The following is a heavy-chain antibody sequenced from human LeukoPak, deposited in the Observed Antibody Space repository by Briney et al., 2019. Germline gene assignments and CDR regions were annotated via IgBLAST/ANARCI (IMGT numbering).Heavy chain of an antibody. CDR1: GDSISSYY. D-gene: IGHD3-10*01. V-gene: IGHV4-59*01. CDR3: ARDEDTAYGSGSYLS. Sequence: SETLSLTCTVSGDSISSYYWTWIRQPPGKGLEWIGYIYYSGSTNYNPSLKSRVTISVDTSKNQFSLKLSSVTAADTAVYYCARDEDTAYGSGSYLSWGQGTLVTVSS. CDR2: IYYSGST. J-gene: IGHJ5*02.